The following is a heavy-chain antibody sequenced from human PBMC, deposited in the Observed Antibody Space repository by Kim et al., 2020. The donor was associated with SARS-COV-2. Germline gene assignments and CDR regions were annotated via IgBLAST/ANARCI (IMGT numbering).Heavy chain of an antibody. J-gene: IGHJ6*02. Sequence: ASVKVSCKASGYTFTSYGISWVRQAPGQGLEWMGWISAYNGNTNYAQKLQGRVTMTTDTSTSTAYMELRSLRSDDTAVYYCARDHEVPAKRVNYYYYGMDVWGQGTTVTVSS. V-gene: IGHV1-18*01. D-gene: IGHD2-2*01. CDR2: ISAYNGNT. CDR1: GYTFTSYG. CDR3: ARDHEVPAKRVNYYYYGMDV.